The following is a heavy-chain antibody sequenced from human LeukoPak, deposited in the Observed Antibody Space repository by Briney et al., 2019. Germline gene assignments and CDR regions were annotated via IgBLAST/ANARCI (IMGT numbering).Heavy chain of an antibody. Sequence: GASVKVSCKASGGTFSSYAISWVRQAPGQGLEWMGGIIPIFGTANYAQKFQGRVTITADKSTSTAYMELSSLRSEDTAVYYCASNYGGNSRYLWYFDLWGRGTLVTVSS. CDR3: ASNYGGNSRYLWYFDL. J-gene: IGHJ2*01. D-gene: IGHD4-23*01. V-gene: IGHV1-69*06. CDR1: GGTFSSYA. CDR2: IIPIFGTA.